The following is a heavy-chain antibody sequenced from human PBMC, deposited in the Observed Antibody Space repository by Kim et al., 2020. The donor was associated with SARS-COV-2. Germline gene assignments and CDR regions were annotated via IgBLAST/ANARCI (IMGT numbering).Heavy chain of an antibody. CDR1: GFTFDDYG. V-gene: IGHV3-20*01. CDR2: INWNGGST. D-gene: IGHD2-2*01. J-gene: IGHJ4*02. Sequence: GGSLRLSCAASGFTFDDYGMSWVRQAPGKGLEWVSGINWNGGSTSYADSVKGRFTISRDNAKNSLYLQMNSLRAEDTALYHCARDLVYCSSTSCPNDYWGQGTLVTVSS. CDR3: ARDLVYCSSTSCPNDY.